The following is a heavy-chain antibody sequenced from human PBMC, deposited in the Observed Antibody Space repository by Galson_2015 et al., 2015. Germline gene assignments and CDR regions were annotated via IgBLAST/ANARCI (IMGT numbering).Heavy chain of an antibody. Sequence: SLRLSCAASGFTFSDYWMHWVRHAPGKGLVWVSRISTDGRTTAYADPVKGRFTISRDNAKNIIYLQMNSLRAEDTAVYYCARVAQQQLIDGDFDYWGRGTLVTVSS. CDR2: ISTDGRTT. D-gene: IGHD6-13*01. CDR1: GFTFSDYW. V-gene: IGHV3-74*01. CDR3: ARVAQQQLIDGDFDY. J-gene: IGHJ4*02.